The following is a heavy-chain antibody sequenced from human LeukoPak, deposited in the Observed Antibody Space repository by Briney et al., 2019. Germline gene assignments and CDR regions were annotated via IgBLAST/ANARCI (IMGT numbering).Heavy chain of an antibody. V-gene: IGHV3-30*02. Sequence: PGGSLRLSCAASGFTFSSYGMHWVRQAPGKGLEWVAFIRYDGSNKYCADSVKGRFTISRDNSKNTLYLQMNSLRAEDTAVYYCAKDQVGATVGALGYWGQGTLVTVSS. D-gene: IGHD1-26*01. CDR2: IRYDGSNK. CDR1: GFTFSSYG. J-gene: IGHJ4*02. CDR3: AKDQVGATVGALGY.